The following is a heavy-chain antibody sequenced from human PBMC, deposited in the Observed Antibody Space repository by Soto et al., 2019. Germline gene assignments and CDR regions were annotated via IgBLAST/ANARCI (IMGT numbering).Heavy chain of an antibody. CDR3: ARGSGGYSGYDSTPYNWFDP. V-gene: IGHV1-69*02. CDR1: GGTFSSYT. CDR2: IIPILGIA. Sequence: SVKVSCKASGGTFSSYTISWVRQAPGQGLEWMGRIIPILGIANYAQKFQGRVTITADKSTSTAYMELSSLRSEDTAVYYCARGSGGYSGYDSTPYNWFDPWGQGTLVTVSS. D-gene: IGHD5-12*01. J-gene: IGHJ5*02.